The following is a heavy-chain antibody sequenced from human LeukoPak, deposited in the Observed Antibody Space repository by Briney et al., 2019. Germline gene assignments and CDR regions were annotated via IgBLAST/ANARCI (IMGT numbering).Heavy chain of an antibody. J-gene: IGHJ4*02. CDR2: IIPMFDTT. Sequence: GASVKVSCKASGGTFGSYVINWVRQAPVQGLEWMGGIIPMFDTTYYAQKFQGRVTITADKSTTTAYMEVSSLRSEDTAVYYCARHRSGWLQSSFDYWGQGTLVTVSS. D-gene: IGHD5-24*01. CDR3: ARHRSGWLQSSFDY. CDR1: GGTFGSYV. V-gene: IGHV1-69*06.